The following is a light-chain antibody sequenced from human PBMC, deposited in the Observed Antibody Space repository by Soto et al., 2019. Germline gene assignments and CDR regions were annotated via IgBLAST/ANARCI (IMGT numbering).Light chain of an antibody. V-gene: IGKV3-20*01. CDR1: QSVSTY. CDR3: QHYGSSRT. J-gene: IGKJ1*01. CDR2: GAS. Sequence: EIVLTQSPGTLSLSPGERATLFCRASQSVSTYLAWYQQKPGQAPRLLIYGASTRATGIPARFSGSGSGTDFTLTISRLEPEDFAVYYCQHYGSSRTFGQVSKVDIK.